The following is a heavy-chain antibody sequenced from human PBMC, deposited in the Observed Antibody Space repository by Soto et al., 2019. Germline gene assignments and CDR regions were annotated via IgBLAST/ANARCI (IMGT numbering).Heavy chain of an antibody. Sequence: PGESLKISCKGSGYSFTSYWISWVRQMPGKGLEWMGRIDPSDSYTNYSPSFQGHVTISADKSISTAYLQWSSLKASDTAMYYCAFGRSDTRFFNPGGFNFWFDPWGQGTLVTVSS. CDR1: GYSFTSYW. V-gene: IGHV5-10-1*01. CDR2: IDPSDSYT. CDR3: AFGRSDTRFFNPGGFNFWFDP. J-gene: IGHJ5*02. D-gene: IGHD2-15*01.